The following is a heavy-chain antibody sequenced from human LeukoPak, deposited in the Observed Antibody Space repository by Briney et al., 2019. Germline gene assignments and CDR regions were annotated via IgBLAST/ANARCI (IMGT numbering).Heavy chain of an antibody. J-gene: IGHJ5*02. CDR3: ATGYCSSTSCYRSHWFDP. CDR2: IIPIFGTA. V-gene: IGHV1-69*13. Sequence: SVKVSCKASGGTFSSYAISWVRQAPGQGLEWMGAIIPIFGTANYAQKFQGRVTITADESTSTAYMELSSLRSEDTAVYYCATGYCSSTSCYRSHWFDPWGQGTLVTVSS. D-gene: IGHD2-2*02. CDR1: GGTFSSYA.